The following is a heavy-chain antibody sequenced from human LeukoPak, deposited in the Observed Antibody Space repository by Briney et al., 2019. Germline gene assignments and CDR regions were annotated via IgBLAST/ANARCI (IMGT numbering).Heavy chain of an antibody. CDR3: ARGGYGGTYYYYYGMDV. J-gene: IGHJ6*02. Sequence: ASVKVSCKASGYTFTSYDINWVRQATGQGLEWMGWMNPNSGNTGYAQKFQGRVTMTRNTSISTAYMELSGLRSEDTAVYYCARGGYGGTYYYYYGMDVWGQGTTVTVSS. D-gene: IGHD4-23*01. CDR2: MNPNSGNT. V-gene: IGHV1-8*01. CDR1: GYTFTSYD.